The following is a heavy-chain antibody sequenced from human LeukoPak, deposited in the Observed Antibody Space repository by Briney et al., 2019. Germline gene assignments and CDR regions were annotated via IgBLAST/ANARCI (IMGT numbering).Heavy chain of an antibody. CDR1: GFTFSSYA. CDR3: AKDQFGSGSRGYYGMDV. CDR2: ISGSGGST. J-gene: IGHJ6*02. V-gene: IGHV3-23*01. D-gene: IGHD3-10*01. Sequence: GGSLRLSCAASGFTFSSYAMSWVRQAPGKGLEWVSTISGSGGSTYYADSEKGRFTISRDNSKNTLYLQMNSLRVEDTAVYYCAKDQFGSGSRGYYGMDVWGQGTTVTVSS.